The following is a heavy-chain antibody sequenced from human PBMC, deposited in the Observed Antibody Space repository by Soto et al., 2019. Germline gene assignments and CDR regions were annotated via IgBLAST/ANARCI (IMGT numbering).Heavy chain of an antibody. D-gene: IGHD6-19*01. CDR3: ARGRSYSSGWYYYYGMDA. J-gene: IGHJ6*02. CDR1: GSGFTGYY. CDR2: INPNSGGT. Sequence: ASVKGSCKAAGSGFTGYYMHWVRQAPGQGLEWMGWINPNSGGTNYSQKFQGRVTMTRDTSISTAYMELSRLRSDDTAVYYCARGRSYSSGWYYYYGMDAWGQGTTVTVSS. V-gene: IGHV1-2*02.